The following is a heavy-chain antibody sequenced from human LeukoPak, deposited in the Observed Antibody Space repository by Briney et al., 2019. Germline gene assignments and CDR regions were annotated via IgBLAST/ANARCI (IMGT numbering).Heavy chain of an antibody. CDR1: GYTFTCYG. CDR2: ISAYNGNT. Sequence: ASEKVSCKASGYTFTCYGISWVRQAPGQGLEWMGWISAYNGNTNYAQKVQGRVTMSTDTSTSTAYMELRSLRSDDTAVYYCARITIFGVDVAWFDPWGQGTLVTVSS. CDR3: ARITIFGVDVAWFDP. J-gene: IGHJ5*02. D-gene: IGHD3-3*01. V-gene: IGHV1-18*01.